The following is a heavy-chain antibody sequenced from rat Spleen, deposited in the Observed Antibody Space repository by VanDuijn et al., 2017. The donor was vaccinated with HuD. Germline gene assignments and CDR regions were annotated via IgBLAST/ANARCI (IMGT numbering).Heavy chain of an antibody. CDR1: GFSLTSYH. D-gene: IGHD5-1*01. J-gene: IGHJ2*01. CDR3: ARDGTYVDY. Sequence: QVQLKESGPGLVKPSETLSLTCTVSGFSLTSYHVSWVRQPPGKGLAWMGVIWGDGSTAYNSALKSRLSISRDTSKSQVFLKMNSLQTEDTATYYCARDGTYVDYWGQGVMVTVSS. CDR2: IWGDGST. V-gene: IGHV2-32*01.